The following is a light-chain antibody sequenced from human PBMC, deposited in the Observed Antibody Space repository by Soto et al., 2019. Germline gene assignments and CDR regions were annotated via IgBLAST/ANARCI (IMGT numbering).Light chain of an antibody. Sequence: QSALTQPASVSGSPGQSITISCTGSSGDIGDYKYVSWYKQHPGKAPKLMIYDVSNRPSGVSNRFSGSKSGNTASLTISGLQAEYEADYYCSSYPSTNFVIFGGGTKLTVL. J-gene: IGLJ2*01. CDR3: SSYPSTNFVI. V-gene: IGLV2-14*01. CDR2: DVS. CDR1: SGDIGDYKY.